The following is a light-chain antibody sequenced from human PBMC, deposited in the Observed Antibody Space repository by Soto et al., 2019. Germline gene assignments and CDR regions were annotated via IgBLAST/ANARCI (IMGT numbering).Light chain of an antibody. V-gene: IGLV2-8*01. Sequence: QSVLTQPPSSSGSPGQSVSISCTGSGSDVGGYDYVSWYQQRPGKAPTLVIYEVTKRPSGVPDRFSGSKSGNTASLTVSGVQHDDEADYYCASYTDNNKHVLFGGGTKLTVL. J-gene: IGLJ2*01. CDR1: GSDVGGYDY. CDR2: EVT. CDR3: ASYTDNNKHVL.